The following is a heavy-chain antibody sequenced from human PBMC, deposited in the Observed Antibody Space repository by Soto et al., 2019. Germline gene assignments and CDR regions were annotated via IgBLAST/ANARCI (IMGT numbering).Heavy chain of an antibody. V-gene: IGHV1-69*06. D-gene: IGHD2-2*01. CDR2: IIPIFGTA. CDR1: GGTFSSYA. J-gene: IGHJ6*04. Sequence: SVKVSCKASGGTFSSYAISWVRQAPGQGLEWMGGIIPIFGTANYAQKFQGRVTITADKSTSTAYMELSSLRSEDTAVYYCARAREGVPAAKYYYVMDVWGKGTTGTVSS. CDR3: ARAREGVPAAKYYYVMDV.